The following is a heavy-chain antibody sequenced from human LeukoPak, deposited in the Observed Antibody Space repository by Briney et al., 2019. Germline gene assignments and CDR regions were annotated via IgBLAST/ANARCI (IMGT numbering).Heavy chain of an antibody. Sequence: SQTLSLTCAISGDSVSTNSVAWNWIRQSPSRGLEWLGRTYYRSKWKNDYAVSVKSRITISPDTSKNRFSLQLNSVTPDDTALYYCARGRYSGFDLWGQGAMVTVSS. D-gene: IGHD2-15*01. CDR2: TYYRSKWKN. CDR1: GDSVSTNSVA. CDR3: ARGRYSGFDL. V-gene: IGHV6-1*01. J-gene: IGHJ3*01.